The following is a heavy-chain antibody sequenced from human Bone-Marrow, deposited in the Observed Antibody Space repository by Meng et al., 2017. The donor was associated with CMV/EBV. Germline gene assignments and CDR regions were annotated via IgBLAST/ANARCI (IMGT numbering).Heavy chain of an antibody. CDR3: SGVTTLELSFEY. Sequence: SETLSLTCTVSGGSISSSSYYWGWIRQPPGKGLEWIANIYYSGSSYYNPSLQSRVTISVDTSKNQLSLKLSSVTASDTAVYYCSGVTTLELSFEYWGQGNLVTVSS. J-gene: IGHJ4*02. CDR2: IYYSGSS. V-gene: IGHV4-39*01. D-gene: IGHD4-17*01. CDR1: GGSISSSSYY.